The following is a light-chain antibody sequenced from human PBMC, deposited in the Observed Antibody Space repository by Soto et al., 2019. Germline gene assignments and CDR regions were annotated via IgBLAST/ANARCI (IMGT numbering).Light chain of an antibody. Sequence: QSVLTQPASVSGSPGQSITISCTRTSSDVGSYNLVSWYQRHPDQAPKLIIYEGSKRPSGVSNRFSGSKSGNTASLTISGLQAEDEAEYYCCSYAGTGIVFGGGTKVTVL. CDR2: EGS. J-gene: IGLJ2*01. CDR3: CSYAGTGIV. V-gene: IGLV2-23*01. CDR1: SSDVGSYNL.